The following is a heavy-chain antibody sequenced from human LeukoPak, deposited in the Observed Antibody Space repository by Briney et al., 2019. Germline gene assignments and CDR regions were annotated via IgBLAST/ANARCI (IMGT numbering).Heavy chain of an antibody. CDR1: GFSFSSYR. Sequence: GGSLRLSCAASGFSFSSYRMNWVRQSPGKGLEWVSCSSSSGTYKYYADSVKGRFTISRDNAKNSLYLQMNSLRAEDTAVYYCARDDYWGQGTLVTVSS. CDR3: ARDDY. V-gene: IGHV3-21*04. CDR2: SSSSGTYK. J-gene: IGHJ4*02.